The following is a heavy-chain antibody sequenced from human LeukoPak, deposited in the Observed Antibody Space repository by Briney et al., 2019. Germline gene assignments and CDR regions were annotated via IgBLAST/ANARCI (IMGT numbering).Heavy chain of an antibody. CDR1: GGSFSGYY. V-gene: IGHV4-34*01. J-gene: IGHJ6*02. D-gene: IGHD3-16*01. CDR3: AGSAAHLGRYYYGMDV. Sequence: PSETLSLTCAGYGGSFSGYYWSWIRQPPGKGLEWIGEINHSGSTNYNPSLKSRVTISVDTSKNQFSLKLSSVTAADTAVYYCAGSAAHLGRYYYGMDVWGQGTTVTVSS. CDR2: INHSGST.